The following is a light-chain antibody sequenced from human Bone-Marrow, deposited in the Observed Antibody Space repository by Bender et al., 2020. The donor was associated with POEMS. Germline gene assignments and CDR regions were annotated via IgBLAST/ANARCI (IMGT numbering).Light chain of an antibody. CDR3: CSYAIGNTYV. V-gene: IGLV2-23*01. J-gene: IGLJ1*01. CDR2: EGS. CDR1: NSDIGAYDY. Sequence: QSALTQPASVSGSPGQSISISCTGTNSDIGAYDYVSWYQQYPGKAPKLMIYEGSKRPSGVSNRISGSKSGNTASLTISGLQAEDEADYYCCSYAIGNTYVFGTGTKVTVL.